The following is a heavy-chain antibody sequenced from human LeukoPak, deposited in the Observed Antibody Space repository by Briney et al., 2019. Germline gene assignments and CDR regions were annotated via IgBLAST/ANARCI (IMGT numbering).Heavy chain of an antibody. CDR2: IHTSGST. V-gene: IGHV4-4*07. Sequence: PSETLSLTCTVSGGSISSYYWTWIRQSAGKGLEWIGRIHTSGSTNYNPSLESRVTMSVDTSKSQFSLKLSSVAATDTGVYYCARAPEFSSGWLLDWWGQGSLVTVSS. CDR1: GGSISSYY. J-gene: IGHJ4*02. CDR3: ARAPEFSSGWLLDW. D-gene: IGHD6-19*01.